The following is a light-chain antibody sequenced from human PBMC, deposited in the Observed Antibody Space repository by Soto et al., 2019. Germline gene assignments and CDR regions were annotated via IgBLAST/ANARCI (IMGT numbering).Light chain of an antibody. CDR3: QHYGSSPPIT. Sequence: IVMTESPVTLSVSPGERATLSCRASQSVSSNLAWYQQKPGQAPRLLIYGASTRATGIPARFSGGGSGTDFTLTISRLEPEDFAVYYCQHYGSSPPITFGQGTRLEIK. CDR1: QSVSSN. J-gene: IGKJ5*01. V-gene: IGKV3-20*01. CDR2: GAS.